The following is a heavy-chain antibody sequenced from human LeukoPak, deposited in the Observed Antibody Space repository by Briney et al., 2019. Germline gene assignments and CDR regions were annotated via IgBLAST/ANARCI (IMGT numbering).Heavy chain of an antibody. J-gene: IGHJ4*02. CDR2: ISSSSSYI. CDR3: TRVTNSGYDSGNFDY. V-gene: IGHV3-21*01. Sequence: GGSLRLSCAASGFTFSPYSMNWVRQAPGKGLEWVSFISSSSSYIYYADSVKGRFTISRDNAKKSLFLQMNSLRAEDTAVYYCTRVTNSGYDSGNFDYWGQGTLVTVSS. D-gene: IGHD5-12*01. CDR1: GFTFSPYS.